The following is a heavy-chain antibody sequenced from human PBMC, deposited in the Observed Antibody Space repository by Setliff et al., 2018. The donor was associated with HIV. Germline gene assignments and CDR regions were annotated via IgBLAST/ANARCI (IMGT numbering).Heavy chain of an antibody. CDR1: GGSITRTPYY. CDR3: ARAGFCSGVSCPNSNYHGLDV. D-gene: IGHD2-15*01. J-gene: IGHJ6*02. CDR2: IHHSGTA. Sequence: SETLSLTCTVSGGSITRTPYYWGWIRQPPGKGLEWIGSIHHSGTAYDNPSLKSRVTISVDPSKNQILLRLSSVTAADTAVYYCARAGFCSGVSCPNSNYHGLDVWGQGTTVTVSS. V-gene: IGHV4-39*01.